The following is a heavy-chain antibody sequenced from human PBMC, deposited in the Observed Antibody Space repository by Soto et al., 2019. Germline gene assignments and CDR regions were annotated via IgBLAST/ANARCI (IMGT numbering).Heavy chain of an antibody. CDR3: ARGLSSGSHRWYFQY. CDR2: IYPGDSDT. J-gene: IGHJ1*01. CDR1: GYSFTTYW. Sequence: GESLKISCKGSGYSFTTYWIGWVRQMRGKGLEWMGTIYPGDSDTRYSPSFQGQVTISADKSTSTAYLQWSSLKASDTAMYYCARGLSSGSHRWYFQYWGQGTLVTVSS. V-gene: IGHV5-51*01. D-gene: IGHD6-19*01.